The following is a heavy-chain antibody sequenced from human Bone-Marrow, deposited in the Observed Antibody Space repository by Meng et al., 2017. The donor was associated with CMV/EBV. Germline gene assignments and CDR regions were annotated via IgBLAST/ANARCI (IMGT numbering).Heavy chain of an antibody. D-gene: IGHD3-3*01. CDR3: ARSTIFGVVHIGGAFDI. Sequence: SETLSLTCSLSGGFISSNSHYWAWLRQPRGKGLEWLGSIFHSGSTYYNPSLQSRVTISADTSKNLFSLKLTSVTAADTAMYFCARSTIFGVVHIGGAFDIWGQGTMVTVSS. J-gene: IGHJ3*02. CDR1: GGFISSNSHY. CDR2: IFHSGST. V-gene: IGHV4-39*07.